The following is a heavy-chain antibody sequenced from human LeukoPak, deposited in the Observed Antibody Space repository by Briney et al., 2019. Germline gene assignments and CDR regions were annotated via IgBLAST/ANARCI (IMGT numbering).Heavy chain of an antibody. J-gene: IGHJ4*02. CDR1: GGSFSGYY. CDR2: INHSGST. V-gene: IGHV4-34*01. D-gene: IGHD6-19*01. CDR3: ARRRSAYSSGWYGY. Sequence: TSETLSLTCAVYGGSFSGYYWSWIRQPPGKGLEWIGEINHSGSTNYNPSLKSRVTISVDTSKNQFSLKLSSVTAADTAVYYCARRRSAYSSGWYGYWGQGTLVTDSS.